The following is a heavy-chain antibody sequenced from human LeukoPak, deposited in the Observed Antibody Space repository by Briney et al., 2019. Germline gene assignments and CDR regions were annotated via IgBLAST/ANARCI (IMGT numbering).Heavy chain of an antibody. CDR1: GGSISSSNW. J-gene: IGHJ4*02. CDR3: ARGRYSNYNY. Sequence: SETLSLTCAVSGGSISSSNWWSWVRQPPGKGLEWIGEINHSGSTNYNPSLKSRVTISVDTSKNQFSLKLSSVTAADTAVYYCARGRYSNYNYWGQGTLVTVSS. CDR2: INHSGST. D-gene: IGHD4-11*01. V-gene: IGHV4-4*02.